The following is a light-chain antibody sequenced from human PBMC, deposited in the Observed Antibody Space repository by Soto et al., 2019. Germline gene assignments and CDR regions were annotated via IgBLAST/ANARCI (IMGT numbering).Light chain of an antibody. CDR3: SLYTSENTYV. CDR2: EAS. V-gene: IGLV2-18*01. CDR1: STDFVSYNR. Sequence: QSALTQPPSVSGSPGQSVTISCTGTSTDFVSYNRVSWYQQPPGTAPKLIIYEASNRPLGVPDRFSGSKSGNTASLTISGLQAPDEADYYCSLYTSENTYVFGTGTKVTVL. J-gene: IGLJ1*01.